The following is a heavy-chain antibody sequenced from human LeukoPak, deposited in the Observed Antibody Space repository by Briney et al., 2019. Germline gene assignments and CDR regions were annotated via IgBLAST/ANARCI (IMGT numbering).Heavy chain of an antibody. Sequence: PSETLSLTCTVSGGSISSYYWSWIRQPPGKGLEWIGYIYYSGSTNYNPSLKSRVTISVDTSKNQFSLKLSSVTAADTAVYYCARESGYCGGDCYHFDYWGQGTLVTVPS. CDR2: IYYSGST. D-gene: IGHD2-21*02. CDR3: ARESGYCGGDCYHFDY. CDR1: GGSISSYY. V-gene: IGHV4-59*01. J-gene: IGHJ4*02.